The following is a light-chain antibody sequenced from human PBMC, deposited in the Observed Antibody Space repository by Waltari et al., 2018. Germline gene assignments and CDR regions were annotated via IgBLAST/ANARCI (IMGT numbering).Light chain of an antibody. Sequence: EIVLTQSPGTLSLAPGERATLSCRASQSVSRTLAWYQQKPGQAPSLLIYAASTRATGIPDRFSGSGSGTDFSLTISRLEPEDCAVYYCQHYVRLPATFGQGTKVEIK. CDR1: QSVSRT. CDR3: QHYVRLPAT. J-gene: IGKJ1*01. V-gene: IGKV3-20*01. CDR2: AAS.